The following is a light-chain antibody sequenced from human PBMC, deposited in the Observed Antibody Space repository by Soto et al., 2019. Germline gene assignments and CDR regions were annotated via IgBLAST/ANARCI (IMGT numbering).Light chain of an antibody. V-gene: IGKV1-39*01. Sequence: DIPLTQSPSSLSASVRDTVTISCRTNQSVSKYMNWYQQKSGTAPKPLIYYVSSLQSGVPSRFSGSGSATDFTLTSSSLHPEDFATHYCQQSYDLPRTFGQGTRLDIK. CDR1: QSVSKY. CDR3: QQSYDLPRT. J-gene: IGKJ2*01. CDR2: YVS.